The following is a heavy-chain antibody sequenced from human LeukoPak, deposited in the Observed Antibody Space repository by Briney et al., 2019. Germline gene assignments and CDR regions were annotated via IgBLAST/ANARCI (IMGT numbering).Heavy chain of an antibody. V-gene: IGHV3-20*04. CDR3: ARDHVGSGYYYFDS. CDR2: ITGNGGSV. D-gene: IGHD3-22*01. Sequence: GGSLRISCAASGFTFADYSMSWVRQAPGKGLEWVSGITGNGGSVGYADAMKGRFTVSRDNAKKSLYLQMNSLRDEDTALYYCARDHVGSGYYYFDSWGQGTLVTVSS. J-gene: IGHJ4*02. CDR1: GFTFADYS.